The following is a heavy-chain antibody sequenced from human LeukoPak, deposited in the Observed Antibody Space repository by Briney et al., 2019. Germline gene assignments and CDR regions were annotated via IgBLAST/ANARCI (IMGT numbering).Heavy chain of an antibody. J-gene: IGHJ4*02. CDR3: TRDGEDSSGGGSLYYFDY. D-gene: IGHD6-19*01. Sequence: PGGSLRLSCTASGFTFGDYAMSWVRLAPGKGLEWVGFIRSKAYGGTTEYAASVKGRFTISRDDSKSIAYLQMNSLKTEDTAVYYCTRDGEDSSGGGSLYYFDYWGQGTLVTVSS. V-gene: IGHV3-49*04. CDR2: IRSKAYGGTT. CDR1: GFTFGDYA.